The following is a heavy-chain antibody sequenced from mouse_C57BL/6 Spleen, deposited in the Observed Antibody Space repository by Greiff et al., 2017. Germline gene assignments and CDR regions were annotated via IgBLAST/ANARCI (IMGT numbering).Heavy chain of an antibody. CDR3: TRSEGLYDDYDRAMDY. CDR1: GYTFTSYW. J-gene: IGHJ4*01. Sequence: EVQLQESGTVLARPGASVKMSCKTSGYTFTSYWMHWVKQRPGQGLEWIGAIYPGNSDTSYNQKFKGKAKLTAVTSASTAYMELSSLTNADTAVYYCTRSEGLYDDYDRAMDYWGQGTSVTVSS. CDR2: IYPGNSDT. D-gene: IGHD2-4*01. V-gene: IGHV1-5*01.